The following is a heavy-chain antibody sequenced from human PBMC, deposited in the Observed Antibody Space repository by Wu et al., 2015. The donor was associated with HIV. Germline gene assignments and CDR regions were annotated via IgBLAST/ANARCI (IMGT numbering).Heavy chain of an antibody. CDR2: INPNTGGA. CDR3: ASAEALGGYSYGGTWAFDI. D-gene: IGHD5-18*01. CDR1: GYSFTGYY. V-gene: IGHV1-2*02. J-gene: IGHJ3*02. Sequence: QVQLVQSGAEVKKPGASVKVSCKASGYSFTGYYIHWLRQAPGQGPEWMGWINPNTGGANYAHNFEGRVTMTRDTSTNTAYMELSRLKSDDTAVYYCASAEALGGYSYGGTWAFDIWGQGTMVTVSS.